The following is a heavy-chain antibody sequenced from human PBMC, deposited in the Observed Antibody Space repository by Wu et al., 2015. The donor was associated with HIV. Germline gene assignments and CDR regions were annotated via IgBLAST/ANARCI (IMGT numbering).Heavy chain of an antibody. J-gene: IGHJ4*02. CDR1: GAIISNYA. V-gene: IGHV1-69*12. CDR2: IIPLFGTT. CDR3: TGEFYGSGSHPFDY. D-gene: IGHD3-10*01. Sequence: QVQLVQSGAEVKKSGSSVRVSCKTSGAIISNYAINWVRQAPGQGLEWMGRIIPLFGTTSDAQKFQGRVTITADEHTSTAYMELSSLRSEDTAIYYCTGEFYGSGSHPFDYWGQGTLVLVSS.